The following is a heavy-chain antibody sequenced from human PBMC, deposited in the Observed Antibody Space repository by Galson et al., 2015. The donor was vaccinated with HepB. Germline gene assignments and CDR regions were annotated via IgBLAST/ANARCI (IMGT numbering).Heavy chain of an antibody. CDR3: ARERVFWSGNDAFDL. CDR1: GGSMSSNY. J-gene: IGHJ3*01. Sequence: SLTCIVSGGSMSSNYWSWIRQPAGKGLEWIGHICTSGSTHFSPSLKSRVTMSVDTSKNQFSLKLSSVTAADTAVYYCARERVFWSGNDAFDLWGQGAMVTVSS. V-gene: IGHV4-4*07. D-gene: IGHD3-3*01. CDR2: ICTSGST.